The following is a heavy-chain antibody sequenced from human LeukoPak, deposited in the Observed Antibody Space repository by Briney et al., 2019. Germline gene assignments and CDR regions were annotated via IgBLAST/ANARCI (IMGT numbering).Heavy chain of an antibody. CDR2: IYHSGST. V-gene: IGHV4-38-2*02. CDR1: GYSISSGNY. CDR3: ARVSSSWYQDWYFDR. Sequence: SETLSLTCSVSGYSISSGNYWGWIRQPPGKGLEWIGSIYHSGSTYYNSSLKSRVTISVDTSKNQFSLKLTSVTAADTAVYYCARVSSSWYQDWYFDRWGRGTLVTVSS. D-gene: IGHD6-13*01. J-gene: IGHJ2*01.